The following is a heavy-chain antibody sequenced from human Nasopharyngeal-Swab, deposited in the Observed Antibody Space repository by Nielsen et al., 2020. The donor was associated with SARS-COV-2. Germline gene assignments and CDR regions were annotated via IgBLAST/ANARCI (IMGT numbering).Heavy chain of an antibody. CDR2: ISSSGSTI. J-gene: IGHJ6*02. CDR3: AREGRFLDYYYYYGMDV. Sequence: WIRQPPGKGLEWVSYISSSGSTIYYADSVKGRFTISRDNAKNSLYLQMNSLGAEDTAVYYCAREGRFLDYYYYYGMDVWGQGTTVTVSS. D-gene: IGHD3-3*01. V-gene: IGHV3-11*04.